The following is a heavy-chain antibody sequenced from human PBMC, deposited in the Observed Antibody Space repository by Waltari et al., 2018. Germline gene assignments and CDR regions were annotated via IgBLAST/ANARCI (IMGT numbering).Heavy chain of an antibody. V-gene: IGHV3-7*01. J-gene: IGHJ3*02. CDR2: IKQDGSEK. CDR1: GFTFSSYW. D-gene: IGHD6-13*01. Sequence: EVQLVESGGGLVQPGGSLRLSFAASGFTFSSYWISWVRQAPGKGLEWVANIKQDGSEKYYVDSVKGRFTISRDNAKNSLYLQMNSLRAEDTAVYYCARRGKAGAFDIWGQGTMVTVSS. CDR3: ARRGKAGAFDI.